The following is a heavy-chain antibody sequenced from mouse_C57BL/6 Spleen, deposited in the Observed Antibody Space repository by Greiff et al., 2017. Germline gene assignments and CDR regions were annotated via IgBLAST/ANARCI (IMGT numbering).Heavy chain of an antibody. CDR2: INPSNGGT. J-gene: IGHJ2*01. D-gene: IGHD1-1*01. CDR1: GYTFTSYW. V-gene: IGHV1-53*01. CDR3: SARGYYYGSSYDYFDD. Sequence: VQLQQPGTELVKPGASVKLSCKASGYTFTSYWMHWVKQRPGQGLEWIGNINPSNGGTNYNEKFKSKATLTVDKSSSTAYMQLSSRTSEDSAVYYCSARGYYYGSSYDYFDDWGQGTTLTVSS.